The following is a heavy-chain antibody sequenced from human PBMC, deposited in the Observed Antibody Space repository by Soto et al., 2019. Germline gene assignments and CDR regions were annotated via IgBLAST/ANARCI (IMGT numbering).Heavy chain of an antibody. CDR1: GGSISSYY. CDR2: IYYSGST. Sequence: QVQLQESGPGLVKPSETLSLTCTVSGGSISSYYWSWIRQPPGKGLEWIGYIYYSGSTNYNPSLKGRVTISVDTSKNQFSLKLSSVTAADTAVYYCARGRATVDYWGQGTLVTVSS. D-gene: IGHD5-12*01. CDR3: ARGRATVDY. J-gene: IGHJ4*02. V-gene: IGHV4-59*01.